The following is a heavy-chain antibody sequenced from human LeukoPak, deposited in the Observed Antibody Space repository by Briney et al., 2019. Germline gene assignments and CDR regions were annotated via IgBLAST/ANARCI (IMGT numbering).Heavy chain of an antibody. CDR2: ISYDGSNK. D-gene: IGHD6-19*01. J-gene: IGHJ4*02. CDR1: GFTFSSYA. CDR3: ARDPGIAVAGTN. Sequence: PGGSLRLSCAASGFTFSSYATHWVRQAPGKGLGWVAVISYDGSNKYYADSVKGRFTISRDNSKNTLYLQMNSLRAEDTAVYYCARDPGIAVAGTNWGQGTLVTVSS. V-gene: IGHV3-30-3*01.